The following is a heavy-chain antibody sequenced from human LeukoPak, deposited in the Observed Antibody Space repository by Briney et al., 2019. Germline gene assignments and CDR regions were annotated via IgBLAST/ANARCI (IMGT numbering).Heavy chain of an antibody. CDR3: AKVFSPKTKSVLRYFDY. V-gene: IGHV3-23*01. D-gene: IGHD2-8*01. CDR1: GFSFSSYA. Sequence: GGSLRLSCAASGFSFSSYAMSWVCQAPGKGLEWVSAISGSGGSTYYADSVKGRFTISRDNSKNTLYLQMTSLRAEGTAVYYCAKVFSPKTKSVLRYFDYWGQGTLVTVSS. CDR2: ISGSGGST. J-gene: IGHJ4*02.